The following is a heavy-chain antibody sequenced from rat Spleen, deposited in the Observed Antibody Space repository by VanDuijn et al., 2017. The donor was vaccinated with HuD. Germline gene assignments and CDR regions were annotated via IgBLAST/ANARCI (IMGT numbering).Heavy chain of an antibody. J-gene: IGHJ2*01. CDR1: GFTFSNYD. Sequence: EVQLVESGGGLVQPGRSLKLSCAASGFTFSNYDMAWVRQAPTKGLEWVASISPTGGSTYYRDSVKGRFTTSRDNTKSTLYLQMNSLRSEDTATYYCARQDYGYNDYWGQGVMVTVSS. D-gene: IGHD1-9*01. CDR3: ARQDYGYNDY. CDR2: ISPTGGST. V-gene: IGHV5S23*01.